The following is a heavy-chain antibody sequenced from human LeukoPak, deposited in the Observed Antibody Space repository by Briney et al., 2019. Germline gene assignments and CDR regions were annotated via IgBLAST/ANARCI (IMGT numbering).Heavy chain of an antibody. D-gene: IGHD1-7*01. CDR3: AKTNRNYGGRHDY. V-gene: IGHV4-39*06. CDR1: ACSISSSNYY. J-gene: IGHJ4*02. CDR2: INYSGST. Sequence: PSETLSLTCTVSACSISSSNYYWGWIRQPPGKGLELIASINYSGSTYYNPSLQSRATISLDTSKNLFPLKLSSVTAAGTAMYYCAKTNRNYGGRHDYWGQGTLATVSS.